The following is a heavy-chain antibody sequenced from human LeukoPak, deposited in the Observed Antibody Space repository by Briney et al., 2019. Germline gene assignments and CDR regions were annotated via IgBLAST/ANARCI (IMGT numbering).Heavy chain of an antibody. CDR3: ARRTSVTKVDI. Sequence: GESLKISCRASGHDFPDYWIGWVRQMPGKGLEWMGIIFPRDSNTVYSPSFQGQVTISADKSISTAYLQWSSLKASDTAIYYCARRTSVTKVDIWGQGTMVTVSS. J-gene: IGHJ3*02. CDR1: GHDFPDYW. V-gene: IGHV5-51*01. CDR2: IFPRDSNT. D-gene: IGHD4-17*01.